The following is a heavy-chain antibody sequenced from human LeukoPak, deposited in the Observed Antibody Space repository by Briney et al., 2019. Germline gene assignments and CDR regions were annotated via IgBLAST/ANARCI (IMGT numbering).Heavy chain of an antibody. CDR2: ISPSGGST. V-gene: IGHV1-46*01. CDR1: GYTFTSNY. J-gene: IGHJ4*02. D-gene: IGHD3-22*01. CDR3: ARDYYDSSGSDY. Sequence: GASVKVSCKAFGYTFTSNYMHWVRQAPGQGPEWMGVISPSGGSTTYAQKFQGRVTMTRDMSTSTVYMELSSLRSEDTAVYYCARDYYDSSGSDYWGQGTLVTVSS.